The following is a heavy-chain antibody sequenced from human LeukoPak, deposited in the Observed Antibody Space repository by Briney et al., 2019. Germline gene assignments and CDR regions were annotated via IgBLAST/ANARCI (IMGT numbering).Heavy chain of an antibody. CDR3: AAGHVGYSSGWYGY. J-gene: IGHJ4*02. V-gene: IGHV1-58*02. D-gene: IGHD6-19*01. CDR2: IVVGSGNT. CDR1: GFTFTSSA. Sequence: SVKVSCKASGFTFTSSAMQWVRQARGQRLEWIGWIVVGSGNTNYAQKLQERVTITRDMSTSTAYMELSSLRSEDTAVYYCAAGHVGYSSGWYGYWGQGTLVTVSS.